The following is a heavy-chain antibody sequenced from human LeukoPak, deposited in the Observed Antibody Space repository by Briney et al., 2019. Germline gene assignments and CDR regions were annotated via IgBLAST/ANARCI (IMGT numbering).Heavy chain of an antibody. D-gene: IGHD6-19*01. J-gene: IGHJ6*03. CDR1: VYTFTGYY. CDR2: INPNSGGT. CDR3: ARQQWGKYYMDV. V-gene: IGHV1-2*02. Sequence: ASVKVSCKASVYTFTGYYMHWVRQAPGQGLEWMGWINPNSGGTNYAQKFQGRVTMTRDTSISTAYMELSRLRSDDTAVYYCARQQWGKYYMDVWGKGTTVTVSS.